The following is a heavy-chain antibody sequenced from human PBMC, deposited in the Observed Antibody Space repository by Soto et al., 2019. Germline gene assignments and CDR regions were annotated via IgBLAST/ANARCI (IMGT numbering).Heavy chain of an antibody. CDR2: INPYNANT. Sequence: QVQLVQSGTEVKKPGASVKVSCKTSGYTFTNHGINWVRQAPGQGLEWMGWINPYNANTNYAQKLQGRVTMTTDTATPTANMDLRSLTSDDTAVYYCARDLVAGIWGDAFDIWGQGTVVTVSS. CDR3: ARDLVAGIWGDAFDI. CDR1: GYTFTNHG. D-gene: IGHD3-16*01. J-gene: IGHJ3*02. V-gene: IGHV1-18*04.